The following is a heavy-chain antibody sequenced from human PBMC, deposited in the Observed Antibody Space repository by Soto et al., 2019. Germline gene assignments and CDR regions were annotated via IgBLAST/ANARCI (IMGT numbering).Heavy chain of an antibody. CDR1: GFTFRTYW. D-gene: IGHD3-16*01. CDR3: ASPTVGGFDR. J-gene: IGHJ4*02. Sequence: EVQLVESGGGLVQPGGSLRLSCAASGFTFRTYWMHWVRQVAGKGLEWDSHINTDGSGTSYADSVKGRFTISRDNAKNTLYLQMNNLRAEDTALYHCASPTVGGFDRWGQGTLVTVSS. CDR2: INTDGSGT. V-gene: IGHV3-74*01.